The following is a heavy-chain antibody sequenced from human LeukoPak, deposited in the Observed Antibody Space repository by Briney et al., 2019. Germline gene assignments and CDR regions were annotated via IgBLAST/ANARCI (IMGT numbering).Heavy chain of an antibody. CDR3: TTLGYHLDS. D-gene: IGHD3-22*01. Sequence: GGSLTLSCAASGFTFNTYGMNWVRQAPGKGLEWVSYIAGSDTTTYYADSVKGRFTISRDNAKNSLYLQMNSLRAEDTALYYCTTLGYHLDSWGQGTLVTVSS. V-gene: IGHV3-48*04. J-gene: IGHJ4*02. CDR2: IAGSDTTT. CDR1: GFTFNTYG.